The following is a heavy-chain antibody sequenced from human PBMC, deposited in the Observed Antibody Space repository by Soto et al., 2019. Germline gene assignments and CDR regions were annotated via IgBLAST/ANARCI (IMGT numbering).Heavy chain of an antibody. J-gene: IGHJ6*02. V-gene: IGHV1-69*12. CDR3: ARVVSYYDSRIHYHYGMDF. CDR2: IIPIFGTP. Sequence: QVQLVQSGAEVKKPGSSVKVSCKASGGTFSTYAISWVRQAPGQGLEWMGGIIPIFGTPNYAQKFQGRVTITADESTITPYLDLSTLRPEDTAIYYCARVVSYYDSRIHYHYGMDFWLQVTTVTLSS. D-gene: IGHD3-10*01. CDR1: GGTFSTYA.